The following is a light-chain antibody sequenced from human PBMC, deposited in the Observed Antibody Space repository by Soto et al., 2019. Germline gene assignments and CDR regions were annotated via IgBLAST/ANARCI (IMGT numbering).Light chain of an antibody. V-gene: IGLV4-69*01. CDR2: VNSDGTL. J-gene: IGLJ3*02. CDR1: TPYRSFA. CDR3: QTWGTGFRV. Sequence: QSVLTQSPSASASLGASVKLTCTLTTPYRSFAIAWHQQQPEKGPRYLMKVNSDGTLTKGDGVPDRFSGSSSGSERYLTISSLQSEDEADYYCQTWGTGFRVFGGGTKLTVL.